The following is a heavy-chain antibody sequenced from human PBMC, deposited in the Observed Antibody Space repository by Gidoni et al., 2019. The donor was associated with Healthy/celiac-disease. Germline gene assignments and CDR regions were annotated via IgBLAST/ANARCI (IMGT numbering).Heavy chain of an antibody. Sequence: QLQLQESGSGLVKPSQTLSLTCAVSGGSISSGGYSWGWIRQPPGKGLEWIGYIYHSGSTYYNPSRKSRVTISVDRSKNQFSLKLSSVTAADTAVYYCARDILGGGSDYWGQGTLVTVSS. CDR3: ARDILGGGSDY. J-gene: IGHJ4*02. CDR2: IYHSGST. CDR1: GGSISSGGYS. V-gene: IGHV4-30-2*01. D-gene: IGHD3-9*01.